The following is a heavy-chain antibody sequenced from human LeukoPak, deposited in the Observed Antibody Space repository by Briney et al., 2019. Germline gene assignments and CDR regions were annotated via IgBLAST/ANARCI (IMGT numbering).Heavy chain of an antibody. V-gene: IGHV3-23*01. D-gene: IGHD6-13*01. CDR1: GFTFSSYA. J-gene: IGHJ4*02. CDR2: ISGSGGST. CDR3: AKGDSSSWYGLYYFDY. Sequence: PGGSLRLSCAASGFTFSSYAMSWVRQAPGKGLEWVSAISGSGGSTYYADSVKGRFTISRDNSKNTLYLQMNSLRAEDTAVYYCAKGDSSSWYGLYYFDYWGQGTLVTVSS.